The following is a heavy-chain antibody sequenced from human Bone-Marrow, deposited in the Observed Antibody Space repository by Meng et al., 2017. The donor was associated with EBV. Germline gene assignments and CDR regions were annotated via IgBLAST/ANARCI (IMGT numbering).Heavy chain of an antibody. J-gene: IGHJ4*02. D-gene: IGHD1-26*01. V-gene: IGHV1-69*01. Sequence: QVALVQCGAAVKKPGSSVKVSCKASGGNFSSYAISWVRQAPGQGLEWMGGIIPIFGTANYAQKFQGRVTITADESTSTAYMELSSLRSEDTAVYYCARGGELLESFDYWGQGTLVTVSS. CDR1: GGNFSSYA. CDR3: ARGGELLESFDY. CDR2: IIPIFGTA.